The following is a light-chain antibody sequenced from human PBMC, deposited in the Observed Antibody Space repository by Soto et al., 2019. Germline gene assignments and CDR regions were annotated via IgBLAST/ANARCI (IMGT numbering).Light chain of an antibody. Sequence: EIVLKQSPDVVTLSPETRAAISSLASPSVTNFLAWYQQKPGQAPRLLIYGAFNRATGISARFSGSGSGTDFTRTICCLDPADSGIYYCPQRNIWPLVTLGQGARLEF. CDR1: PSVTNF. CDR3: PQRNIWPLVT. V-gene: IGKV3-11*01. J-gene: IGKJ5*01. CDR2: GAF.